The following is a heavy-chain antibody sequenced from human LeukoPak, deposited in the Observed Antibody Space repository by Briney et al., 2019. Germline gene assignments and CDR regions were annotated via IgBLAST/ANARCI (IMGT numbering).Heavy chain of an antibody. D-gene: IGHD3-10*01. CDR3: AREALWFEELREGCWFDP. CDR1: GFTFSSYA. V-gene: IGHV3-30*04. J-gene: IGHJ5*02. Sequence: GGSLRLSCAASGFTFSSYAMHWVRQAPGKGLEWVAVISYDGSNKYYADSVKGRFTISRDNSKNTLYLQMNSLRAEDTAVYYCAREALWFEELREGCWFDPWGQGTLVTVSS. CDR2: ISYDGSNK.